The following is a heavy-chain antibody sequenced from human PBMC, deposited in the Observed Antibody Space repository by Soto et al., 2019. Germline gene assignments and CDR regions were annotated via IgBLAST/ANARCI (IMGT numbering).Heavy chain of an antibody. D-gene: IGHD5-18*01. CDR2: ISSSGSTI. Sequence: GGSLRLSCAASGFTFSDYYMSWIRQAPGKGLEWVSYISSSGSTIYYADSVKGRFTISRDNAKNSLYLQMNSLRAEDTAVYYCASSATRAMGYYYGMDVWGQGTTVTVSS. CDR3: ASSATRAMGYYYGMDV. CDR1: GFTFSDYY. J-gene: IGHJ6*02. V-gene: IGHV3-11*01.